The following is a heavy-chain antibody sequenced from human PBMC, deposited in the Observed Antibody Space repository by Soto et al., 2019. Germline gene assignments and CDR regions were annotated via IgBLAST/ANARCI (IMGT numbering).Heavy chain of an antibody. CDR1: GFSFTNHG. J-gene: IGHJ5*02. D-gene: IGHD2-2*01. V-gene: IGHV3-33*01. CDR2: IWYDGSNK. Sequence: QVQLVESGGGVVQPGRSLRLSCAGSGFSFTNHGMHWVGQTPDKGRGGVAVIWYDGSNKYYADSVKGRFTISRDTSKNTLYLQMNSLRAEDTAVYYCARRAGYQLMGDGGWFDPWGQGTLVTVSS. CDR3: ARRAGYQLMGDGGWFDP.